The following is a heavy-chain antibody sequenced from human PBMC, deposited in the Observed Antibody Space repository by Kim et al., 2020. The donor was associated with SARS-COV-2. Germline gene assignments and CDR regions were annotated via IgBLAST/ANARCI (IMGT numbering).Heavy chain of an antibody. Sequence: GGSLRLSCAASGFTFRNSAMSWVRQAPGKGLEWVSGIFGSGSGTYYADSVKGRFTISRDNSKNILSLQMTNLRAEDTAIYYCAKHLHVTSVTLYWYFEFWGRGTLVAVSS. CDR3: AKHLHVTSVTLYWYFEF. J-gene: IGHJ2*01. CDR1: GFTFRNSA. V-gene: IGHV3-23*05. CDR2: IFGSGSGT. D-gene: IGHD2-2*01.